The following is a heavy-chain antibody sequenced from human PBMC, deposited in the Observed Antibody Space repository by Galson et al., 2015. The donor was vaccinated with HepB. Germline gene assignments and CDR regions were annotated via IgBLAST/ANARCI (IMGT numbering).Heavy chain of an antibody. CDR1: GGSLGGHH. Sequence: ETLSLTCVVSGGSLGGHHWSWIRQPPGKGLQWLGEVNHGGTTKSNPSLQSRITVSIDTPKNLFSLTLKSVTAADTALYYCARSSSGMYRLIYFDSWGQGTLVTVSS. CDR2: VNHGGTT. D-gene: IGHD6-19*01. J-gene: IGHJ4*02. CDR3: ARSSSGMYRLIYFDS. V-gene: IGHV4-34*01.